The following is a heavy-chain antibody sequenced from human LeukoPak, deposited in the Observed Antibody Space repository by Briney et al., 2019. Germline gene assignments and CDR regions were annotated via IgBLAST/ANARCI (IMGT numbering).Heavy chain of an antibody. CDR2: ISSSSSTI. D-gene: IGHD3-22*01. CDR3: ARDLRYDSSGYPDY. Sequence: PGGSLRLSRAASGFTFSSYSMNWVRQAPGKGLEWVSYISSSSSTIYYADSVKGRFTISRDNAKNSLYLQMNSLRDEDTAVYYCARDLRYDSSGYPDYWGQGTLVTVSS. J-gene: IGHJ4*02. V-gene: IGHV3-48*02. CDR1: GFTFSSYS.